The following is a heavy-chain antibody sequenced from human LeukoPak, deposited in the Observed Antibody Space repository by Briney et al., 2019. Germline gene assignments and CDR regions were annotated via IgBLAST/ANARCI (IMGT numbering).Heavy chain of an antibody. CDR3: ARLSTSVAGGDH. Sequence: PGGSLRLSCTASGFSFSTSWMSWVRQTPGKGLEWVANIKKGGSEEYYVDSVKTRFTISRDNAKNSLYLQLNSLIVEDTAVYYCARLSTSVAGGDHWGQGTLVTVSS. J-gene: IGHJ4*02. V-gene: IGHV3-7*01. D-gene: IGHD6-19*01. CDR1: GFSFSTSW. CDR2: IKKGGSEE.